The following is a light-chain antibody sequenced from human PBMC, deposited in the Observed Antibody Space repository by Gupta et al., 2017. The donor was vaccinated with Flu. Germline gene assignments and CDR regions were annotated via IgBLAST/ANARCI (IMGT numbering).Light chain of an antibody. J-gene: IGKJ1*01. Sequence: IQMTQSPSTLSASVGDRVTITCRASQSISSWLAWYQQKPGKATKRLIYKASSLESGVPSRFSGSGSGTEFTLTISILQPDDFATYYCQQYNSYWTFGQGTKVEIK. V-gene: IGKV1-5*03. CDR3: QQYNSYWT. CDR2: KAS. CDR1: QSISSW.